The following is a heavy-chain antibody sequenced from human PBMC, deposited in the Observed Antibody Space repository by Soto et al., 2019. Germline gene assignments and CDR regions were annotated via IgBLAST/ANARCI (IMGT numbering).Heavy chain of an antibody. V-gene: IGHV3-23*01. D-gene: IGHD3-22*01. Sequence: GGSLRLSCAASGFTFSSYAMSWVRQAPGKGLEWASAISGSGGSTYYADSVKGRFTISRDNSKNTLYLQMNSLRAEDTAVYYCARARYYYGSSGYSNYYGMDVWGQGTTVTVSS. J-gene: IGHJ6*02. CDR3: ARARYYYGSSGYSNYYGMDV. CDR2: ISGSGGST. CDR1: GFTFSSYA.